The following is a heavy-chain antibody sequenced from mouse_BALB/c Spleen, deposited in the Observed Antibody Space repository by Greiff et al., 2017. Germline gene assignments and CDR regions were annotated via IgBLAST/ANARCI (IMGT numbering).Heavy chain of an antibody. CDR3: TRGDYRYDRHFDY. CDR1: GYTFTSYW. D-gene: IGHD2-14*01. CDR2: IYPGNSDT. V-gene: IGHV1-5*01. Sequence: VQLQQSGTVLARPGASVKMSCKASGYTFTSYWMHWVKQRPGQGLEWIGAIYPGNSDTSYNQKFKGKAKLTAVTSTSTAYMELSSLTNEDSAVYYCTRGDYRYDRHFDYWGQGTTLTVSS. J-gene: IGHJ2*01.